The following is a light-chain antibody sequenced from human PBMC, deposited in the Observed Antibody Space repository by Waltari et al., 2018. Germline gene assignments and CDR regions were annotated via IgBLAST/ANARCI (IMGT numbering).Light chain of an antibody. CDR1: QSLLYSSNNKNY. V-gene: IGKV4-1*01. CDR3: QQYYTTLYT. CDR2: WAS. J-gene: IGKJ2*01. Sequence: DIVMTQSPDSLAVSLGERATINCKSSQSLLYSSNNKNYLAWYQQKPGHRPKLLVYWASTRESGVPDRFSGSGSGTDFTLTISSLQAEDVAVYYCQQYYTTLYTFGQGTKLEIK.